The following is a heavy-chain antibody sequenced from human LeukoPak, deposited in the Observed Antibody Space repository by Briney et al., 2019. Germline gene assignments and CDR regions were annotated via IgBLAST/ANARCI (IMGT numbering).Heavy chain of an antibody. D-gene: IGHD2-21*02. CDR1: GGSFSGYY. CDR3: ARGFAYCGGDCYIPSYWYFDL. Sequence: SETLSLTCAVYGGSFSGYYWSWIRQPPGKGLEWIGEINHSGSTNYNPSLKSRVTISVDTSKNQFSLKLSSVTAADTAVYYCARGFAYCGGDCYIPSYWYFDLWGRGTLVTVPS. V-gene: IGHV4-34*01. CDR2: INHSGST. J-gene: IGHJ2*01.